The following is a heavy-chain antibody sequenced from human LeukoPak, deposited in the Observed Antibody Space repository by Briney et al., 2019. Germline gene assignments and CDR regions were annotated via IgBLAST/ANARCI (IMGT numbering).Heavy chain of an antibody. Sequence: ASVKVSCKASGYTFTSYGINWVRQAPGQGFEWMGWINTYNGNTNYAQKLQGRVTMTADISTSTAYMELRSLRSDDTAVYHCARGGSRMVTYGSLDYWGQGSLVTVSS. CDR2: INTYNGNT. CDR3: ARGGSRMVTYGSLDY. CDR1: GYTFTSYG. J-gene: IGHJ4*02. D-gene: IGHD2-15*01. V-gene: IGHV1-18*01.